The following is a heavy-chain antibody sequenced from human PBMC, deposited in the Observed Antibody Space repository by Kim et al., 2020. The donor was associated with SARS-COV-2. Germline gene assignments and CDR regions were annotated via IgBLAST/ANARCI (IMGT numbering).Heavy chain of an antibody. CDR2: YF. Sequence: YFDYAASVKSRIIINPDTSTNQFSLQVSSMTPEDAAVYYCAKGTLEGGFDYWGQGTLVTVSS. CDR3: AKGTLEGGFDY. V-gene: IGHV6-1*01. J-gene: IGHJ4*02.